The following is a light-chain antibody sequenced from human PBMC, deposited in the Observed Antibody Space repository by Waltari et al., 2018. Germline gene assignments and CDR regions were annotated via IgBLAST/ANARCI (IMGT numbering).Light chain of an antibody. Sequence: QSALTQPASVSGSPGQSITISCPGTDSDVGAYDFVSWYQQHPGQAPHLIIYEVSNRPPGSSTLVHASKSGNTASLTISWLQAEDEADYYCSSYTTSSAPGVFGTGTRVTVL. CDR1: DSDVGAYDF. V-gene: IGLV2-14*01. CDR2: EVS. J-gene: IGLJ1*01. CDR3: SSYTTSSAPGV.